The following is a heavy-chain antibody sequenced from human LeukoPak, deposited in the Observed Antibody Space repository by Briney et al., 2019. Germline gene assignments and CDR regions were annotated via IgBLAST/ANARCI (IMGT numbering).Heavy chain of an antibody. V-gene: IGHV3-48*01. J-gene: IGHJ4*02. CDR3: ASIVGATSFDY. Sequence: GGSLRLSCAASGFTFSSYSMNWVRQAPGKGLEWVSYISSSSSTLYYADSVKGRFTISKYNAKNSLYLQMNSLRAEDTAVYYCASIVGATSFDYWGQGTRVTVSS. D-gene: IGHD1-26*01. CDR2: ISSSSSTL. CDR1: GFTFSSYS.